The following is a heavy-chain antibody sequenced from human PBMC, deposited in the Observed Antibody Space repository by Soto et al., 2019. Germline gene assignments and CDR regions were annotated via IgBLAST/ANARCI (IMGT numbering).Heavy chain of an antibody. D-gene: IGHD3-3*01. CDR1: GGSFSGYY. CDR2: INHSGST. J-gene: IGHJ6*03. CDR3: ARGVSIYDFWSGYSHYYYYMDV. V-gene: IGHV4-34*01. Sequence: PSETLSLTCAVYGGSFSGYYWSWIRQPPGKGLEWIGEINHSGSTNYNPSLKSRVTISVDTSKSQFSLNLSSVTAADTAIYYCARGVSIYDFWSGYSHYYYYMDVWGKGTTVTVSS.